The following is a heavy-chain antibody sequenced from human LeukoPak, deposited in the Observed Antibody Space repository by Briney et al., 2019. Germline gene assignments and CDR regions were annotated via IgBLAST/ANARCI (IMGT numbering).Heavy chain of an antibody. J-gene: IGHJ4*02. Sequence: GGSLRLSCAASGFTFCSYWMAWVRQAPGKGLEWVANIKPDGSEEHYVDSVKGRFTISRVNAKNSLYLQMNSLRAEDTAVYYCVRASRELLRDYWGQGTLVTVSS. CDR1: GFTFCSYW. D-gene: IGHD1-26*01. CDR3: VRASRELLRDY. V-gene: IGHV3-7*01. CDR2: IKPDGSEE.